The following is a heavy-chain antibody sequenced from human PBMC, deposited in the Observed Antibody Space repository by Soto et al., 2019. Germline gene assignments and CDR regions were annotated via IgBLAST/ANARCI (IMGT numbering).Heavy chain of an antibody. V-gene: IGHV3-66*01. CDR3: ARDVYSNFFDY. D-gene: IGHD4-4*01. J-gene: IGHJ4*02. CDR1: GFTVSSNY. CDR2: IYSGGST. Sequence: EVQLVESGGGLVQPGGSLRLSCAASGFTVSSNYMSWVRQAPGKGLEWVSVIYSGGSTYYADSVKGRFTISRDNSKNTLYLQMNSLRAEDTAVYYCARDVYSNFFDYWGQGTLVTVSS.